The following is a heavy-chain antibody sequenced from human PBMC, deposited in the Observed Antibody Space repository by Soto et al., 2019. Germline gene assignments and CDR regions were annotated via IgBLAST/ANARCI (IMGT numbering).Heavy chain of an antibody. CDR1: GYSFTSYW. D-gene: IGHD5-18*01. CDR3: ARHKTPMVNYYSSGMDV. J-gene: IGHJ6*02. CDR2: IYPGDSDT. Sequence: GESLKISCKGSGYSFTSYWIGWVRQMPGKGLEWMGIIYPGDSDTRYSPSFQGQVTISADKSISTSYLQGSSLKASDTAMYYCARHKTPMVNYYSSGMDVWVQGPTVTVS. V-gene: IGHV5-51*01.